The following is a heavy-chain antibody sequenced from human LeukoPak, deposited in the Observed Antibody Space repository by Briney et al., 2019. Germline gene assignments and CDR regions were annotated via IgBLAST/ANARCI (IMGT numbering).Heavy chain of an antibody. CDR1: GFTFSTYA. D-gene: IGHD4-11*01. Sequence: TGGSLRLSCAASGFTFSTYAMSWVRQAPGKGLEWVSVVSGTGGRTYYADSVKGRFTISRDNAKNSLYLQMNSLRAEDTAVYYCARAGTTVTPFDYWGQGTLVTVSS. V-gene: IGHV3-23*01. CDR3: ARAGTTVTPFDY. J-gene: IGHJ4*02. CDR2: VSGTGGRT.